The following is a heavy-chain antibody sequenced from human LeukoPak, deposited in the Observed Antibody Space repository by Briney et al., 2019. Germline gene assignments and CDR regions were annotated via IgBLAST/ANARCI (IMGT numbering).Heavy chain of an antibody. J-gene: IGHJ3*02. CDR2: ISGSSGII. Sequence: GGSLRLSCAASGFTFNTYTMNWVRQAPGKGLEWVSYISGSSGIIDYADSVRGRFTISRDNAKNSLYLQMNSLRAEDTAVYYCARGAGAYYDSSGYYYVVSRSAAFDIWGQGTMVTVSS. V-gene: IGHV3-48*01. CDR1: GFTFNTYT. D-gene: IGHD3-22*01. CDR3: ARGAGAYYDSSGYYYVVSRSAAFDI.